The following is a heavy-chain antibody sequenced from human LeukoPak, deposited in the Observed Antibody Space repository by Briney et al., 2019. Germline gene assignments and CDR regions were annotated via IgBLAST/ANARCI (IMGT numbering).Heavy chain of an antibody. CDR1: GFTVSSNY. J-gene: IGHJ4*02. CDR2: IYSGGST. CDR3: ARESPAVAWHPLDY. Sequence: GGSLRLSCAASGFTVSSNYMSWVRQAPGKGLEWVSVIYSGGSTYYADSVKGRFTISRDNSKNTLYPQMNSLRAEDTAVYYCARESPAVAWHPLDYWGQGTLVTVSS. D-gene: IGHD6-19*01. V-gene: IGHV3-53*01.